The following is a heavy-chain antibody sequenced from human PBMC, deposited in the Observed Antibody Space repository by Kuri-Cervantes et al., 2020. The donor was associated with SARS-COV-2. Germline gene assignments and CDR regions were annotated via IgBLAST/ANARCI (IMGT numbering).Heavy chain of an antibody. V-gene: IGHV1-8*01. J-gene: IGHJ2*01. CDR1: EYTFTSYD. Sequence: ASVKVSCKASEYTFTSYDINWVRQATGQGLEWMGWRNPNSGKIGHAQKFRGRVTITRNTCISIAYKELSSLRSEDTAVYYCARGLRRRYFDLWGRGTLVTVSS. CDR2: RNPNSGKI. CDR3: ARGLRRRYFDL. D-gene: IGHD4-17*01.